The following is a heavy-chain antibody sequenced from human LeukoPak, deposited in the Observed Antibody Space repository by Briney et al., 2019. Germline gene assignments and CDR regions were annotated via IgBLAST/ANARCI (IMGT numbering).Heavy chain of an antibody. V-gene: IGHV1-46*01. CDR1: GYTFTNYY. Sequence: GASVKISCKASGYTFTNYYMHWVRQAPGQGLGWLGLITPSGGSTWYAQKFQGRVTMTRDMSTSTDYMELSSLRSEDTAVYYCARDNSVGDYAWWFDPWGQGTLVTVSS. CDR3: ARDNSVGDYAWWFDP. J-gene: IGHJ5*02. CDR2: ITPSGGST. D-gene: IGHD1-26*01.